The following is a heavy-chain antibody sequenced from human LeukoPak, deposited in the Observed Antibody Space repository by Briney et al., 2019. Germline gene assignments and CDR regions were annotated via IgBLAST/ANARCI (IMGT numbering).Heavy chain of an antibody. Sequence: SETLSLTCAVYGGSFSGYYWSWIRQPPGKGLEWIGEINHSGSTNYNPSLKSRVTISVDTSKNQFSLKLSSVTAADTAVYYCARTKNYGDYVNWFDPWGQGTLVTVSS. CDR1: GGSFSGYY. V-gene: IGHV4-34*01. J-gene: IGHJ5*02. CDR3: ARTKNYGDYVNWFDP. CDR2: INHSGST. D-gene: IGHD4-17*01.